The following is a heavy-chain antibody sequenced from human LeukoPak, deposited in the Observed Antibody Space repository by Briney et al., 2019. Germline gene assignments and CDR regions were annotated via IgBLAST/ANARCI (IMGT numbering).Heavy chain of an antibody. V-gene: IGHV4-30-2*01. CDR1: GGSISSGGYY. J-gene: IGHJ4*02. CDR3: ARFRDYSNSPPHYFDY. CDR2: IYQSGST. D-gene: IGHD4-11*01. Sequence: PSETLSLTCTVSGGSISSGGYYWSWIRQPPGKGLEWIAYIYQSGSTYYTPSLKSRLTISVDRSKNQFSLKLTSVTAADTAVYYCARFRDYSNSPPHYFDYWGQGTLVTVSS.